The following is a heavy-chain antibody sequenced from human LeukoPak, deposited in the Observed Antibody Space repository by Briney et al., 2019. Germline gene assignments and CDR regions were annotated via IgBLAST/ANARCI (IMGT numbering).Heavy chain of an antibody. D-gene: IGHD5-18*01. CDR3: ARALSAMVPGY. CDR2: IRYDGSNK. Sequence: GGSLRLSCAASGFTFSTYGMHWVRQAPGKGLEWVAVIRYDGSNKNYGDSVKGRFTISRDNSKNTLYLQMNSLRAEDTAVYYCARALSAMVPGYWGQGTLLTVSS. CDR1: GFTFSTYG. V-gene: IGHV3-33*01. J-gene: IGHJ4*02.